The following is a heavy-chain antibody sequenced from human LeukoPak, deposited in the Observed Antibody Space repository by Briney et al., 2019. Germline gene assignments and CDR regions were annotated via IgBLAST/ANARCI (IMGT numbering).Heavy chain of an antibody. CDR3: ARPAGDFWSGYSRTPFDY. CDR1: GGTFSSYA. V-gene: IGHV1-69*01. Sequence: SVKVSCKASGGTFSSYAISWVRQAPGQGLEGMGGIIPIFGTANYAQKFQGRVTITADESTSTAYMELSSLRSEDTAVYYCARPAGDFWSGYSRTPFDYWGQGTLVTVSS. D-gene: IGHD3-3*01. CDR2: IIPIFGTA. J-gene: IGHJ4*02.